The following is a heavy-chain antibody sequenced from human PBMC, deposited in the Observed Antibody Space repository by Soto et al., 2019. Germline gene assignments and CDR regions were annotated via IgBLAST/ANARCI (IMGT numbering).Heavy chain of an antibody. D-gene: IGHD1-7*01. J-gene: IGHJ4*02. V-gene: IGHV1-46*03. Sequence: ASVKVSSKASGYTFTCKYMHWVQQYTGQGLEWMGLINPSGGCTSYAQKFQGRVTMTRDMFTSTVYMELSSLRSDDLALYYCARGPWIYRIDLDVDYWGQGTLVIVSS. CDR2: INPSGGCT. CDR3: ARGPWIYRIDLDVDY. CDR1: GYTFTCKY.